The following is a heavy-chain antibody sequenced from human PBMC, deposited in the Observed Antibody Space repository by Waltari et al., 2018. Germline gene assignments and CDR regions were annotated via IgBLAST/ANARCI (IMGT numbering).Heavy chain of an antibody. J-gene: IGHJ4*02. CDR2: ISGSGGST. CDR3: AAGYYPFDY. D-gene: IGHD3-22*01. V-gene: IGHV3-23*01. Sequence: EVQLLESGGGLVQPGGSLRLSCAASGFTFSRYAMSWGRQAPGKGLEWVSAISGSGGSTYYADSVKCLFTISRDNSKNTLYLQMNSLRAEDTAVYYCAAGYYPFDYWGQGTLVTVSS. CDR1: GFTFSRYA.